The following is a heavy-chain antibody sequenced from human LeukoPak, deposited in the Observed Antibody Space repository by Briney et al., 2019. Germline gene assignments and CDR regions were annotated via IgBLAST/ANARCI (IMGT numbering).Heavy chain of an antibody. V-gene: IGHV1-69*05. D-gene: IGHD3-9*01. Sequence: SVKVSCKASGGTFSSYAISWVRQAPGQGLEWMGGIIPIFGTANYAQKFQGRVTMTRDTSTSTVYMELSSLRSEDTAVYYCARDGYYDILTGYLLYWGQGTLVTVSS. CDR3: ARDGYYDILTGYLLY. CDR2: IIPIFGTA. CDR1: GGTFSSYA. J-gene: IGHJ4*02.